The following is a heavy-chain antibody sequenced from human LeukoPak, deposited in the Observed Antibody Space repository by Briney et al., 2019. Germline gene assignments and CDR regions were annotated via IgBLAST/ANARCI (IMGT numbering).Heavy chain of an antibody. CDR1: GYSISSSNW. CDR2: IYYSGST. J-gene: IGHJ5*02. CDR3: ARMGGSSGWYAPPLA. Sequence: SDTLSLTCAVSGYSISSSNWWGWIRQPPGKGLEWIGYIYYSGSTYYNPSLKSRVTMSVDTPKNQFSLKLSSVTAVDTAVYYCARMGGSSGWYAPPLAWGQRTLVTVAS. V-gene: IGHV4-28*01. D-gene: IGHD6-19*01.